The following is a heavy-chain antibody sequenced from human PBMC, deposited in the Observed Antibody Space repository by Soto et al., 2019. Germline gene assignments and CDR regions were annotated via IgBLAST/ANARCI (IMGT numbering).Heavy chain of an antibody. J-gene: IGHJ6*02. Sequence: QVQLQETGPGLVKPSETLSLTCTVSGGSISSYYWSWIRQPPGKGLEWIGYIYYSGSTNYNPSLKSRGTISVDTSKNQFSLKLSSETPAYTAVHYCARQGFRGLLPYYYYGMDVWGQGTTVSVSS. D-gene: IGHD3-10*01. CDR1: GGSISSYY. V-gene: IGHV4-59*08. CDR2: IYYSGST. CDR3: ARQGFRGLLPYYYYGMDV.